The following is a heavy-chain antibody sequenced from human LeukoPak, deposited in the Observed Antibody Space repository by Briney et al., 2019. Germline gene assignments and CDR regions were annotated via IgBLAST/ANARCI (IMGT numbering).Heavy chain of an antibody. D-gene: IGHD6-13*01. Sequence: SETLSLTCAVYGGSFSGYYWSWIRQPPGKGLEWIGEINHSGSTNYNPSLKSRVTISVDTSKNQFSLKLSSVTAADTAVYYCARGHRPGIAAAGLYPWGQGTLVTVSS. CDR3: ARGHRPGIAAAGLYP. V-gene: IGHV4-34*01. CDR2: INHSGST. CDR1: GGSFSGYY. J-gene: IGHJ5*02.